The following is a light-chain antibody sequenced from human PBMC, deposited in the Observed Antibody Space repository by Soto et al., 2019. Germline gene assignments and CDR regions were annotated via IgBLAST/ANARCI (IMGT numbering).Light chain of an antibody. Sequence: DIQRTQSPSNLSASVVDRVTITCRASQSISSWLAWYQQKPGKAPKLLIYDASSLESGVPSRFSGSGSGTEFTLTISSLQPDDFATYYCQQYNSYPTFGQRTNVDI. CDR3: QQYNSYPT. CDR2: DAS. J-gene: IGKJ1*01. V-gene: IGKV1-5*01. CDR1: QSISSW.